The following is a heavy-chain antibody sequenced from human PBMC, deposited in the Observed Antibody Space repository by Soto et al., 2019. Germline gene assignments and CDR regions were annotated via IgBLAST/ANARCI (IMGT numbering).Heavy chain of an antibody. CDR2: ISRSSSYI. CDR1: GFTLSVYW. J-gene: IGHJ3*02. V-gene: IGHV3-21*01. Sequence: GGSLRLSCAASGFTLSVYWMNWVRQAPGKGLEWVSNISRSSSYIYYADSVKGRFTISRDNAKNSLYLQMNSLRAEDTAVYYCARDYYGDADAFDIWGQGTMVTVSS. CDR3: ARDYYGDADAFDI. D-gene: IGHD4-17*01.